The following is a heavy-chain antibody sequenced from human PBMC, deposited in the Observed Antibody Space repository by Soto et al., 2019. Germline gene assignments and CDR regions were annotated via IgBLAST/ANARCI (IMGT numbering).Heavy chain of an antibody. CDR1: GGSFSGYY. CDR2: INHSGST. CDR3: ARGGIAARANYYYGMDV. Sequence: SETLSLTCAVYGGSFSGYYWSWIRQPPGKGLEWIGEINHSGSTNYNPSLKSRFTISVDTSKNQFSLKLSSVTAADTAVYYCARGGIAARANYYYGMDVWGQGTTVTVSS. J-gene: IGHJ6*02. V-gene: IGHV4-34*01. D-gene: IGHD6-6*01.